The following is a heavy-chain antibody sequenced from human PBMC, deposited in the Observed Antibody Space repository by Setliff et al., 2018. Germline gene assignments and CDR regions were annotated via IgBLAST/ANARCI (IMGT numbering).Heavy chain of an antibody. CDR2: ISGSGGST. V-gene: IGHV3-23*01. J-gene: IGHJ3*01. CDR1: GFIFSSYA. D-gene: IGHD2-15*01. CDR3: ARSPFPRPDGNFDD. Sequence: PGGSLSLSCAASGFIFSSYAINWVRQAPGKGLEWVAGISGSGGSTYYSDSVKGRFTISRDDSKKTLYLQMNSLRAEDRATYYCARSPFPRPDGNFDDWGQGTMVTVSS.